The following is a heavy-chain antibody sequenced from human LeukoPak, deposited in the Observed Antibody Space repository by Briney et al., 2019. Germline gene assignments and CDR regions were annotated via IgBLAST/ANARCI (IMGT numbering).Heavy chain of an antibody. CDR3: ASTPRMGGSYYGMDV. J-gene: IGHJ6*02. CDR1: GGSISSGSYY. V-gene: IGHV4-61*02. CDR2: IYTSGST. Sequence: SGTLSLTCTVSGGSISSGSYYWSWIRQPAGKGLEWIGRIYTSGSTNYNPSLKSRVTISVDTSKNQFSLKLSSVTAADTAVYYCASTPRMGGSYYGMDVWGQGTTVTVSS. D-gene: IGHD2-15*01.